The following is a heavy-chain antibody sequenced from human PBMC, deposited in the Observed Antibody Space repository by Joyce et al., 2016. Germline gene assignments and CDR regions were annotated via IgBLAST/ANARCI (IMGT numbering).Heavy chain of an antibody. J-gene: IGHJ3*02. CDR1: GGSLRSDVW. D-gene: IGHD2/OR15-2a*01. CDR2: IYNIGTT. V-gene: IGHV4-4*02. Sequence: QVQLQESGPRLVYPSGTLSLTCTVFGGSLRSDVWWNWVRQSPGKGLEWIGGIYNIGTTNYNPSLKSRLTISIDKSTNQFFLELNSMTAADTAVFYCTRENSFQVFDIWGPGAMVTVSS. CDR3: TRENSFQVFDI.